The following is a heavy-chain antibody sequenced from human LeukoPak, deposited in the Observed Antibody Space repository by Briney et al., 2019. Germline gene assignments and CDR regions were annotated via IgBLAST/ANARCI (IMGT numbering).Heavy chain of an antibody. CDR3: ARHRSSTSNWFDP. D-gene: IGHD2-2*01. CDR1: GGSVRNYY. Sequence: SETLSLTCTVSGGSVRNYYWSWIRQPPGKGLEWIGYIYYSGSTNYNPSLKSRVTISVDTSKNQFSLKLSSVTAADTAVYYCARHRSSTSNWFDPWGQGTLVTVSS. J-gene: IGHJ5*02. CDR2: IYYSGST. V-gene: IGHV4-59*08.